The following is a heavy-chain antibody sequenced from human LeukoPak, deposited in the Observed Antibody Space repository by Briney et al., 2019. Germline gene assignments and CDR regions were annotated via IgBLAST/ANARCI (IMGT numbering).Heavy chain of an antibody. D-gene: IGHD4-17*01. CDR1: GFTFSSYS. V-gene: IGHV3-21*01. CDR2: ISSSSSYI. J-gene: IGHJ4*02. CDR3: ARDQATVRGDY. Sequence: GGALRLSCAASGFTFSSYSMNWVRQAPGKGLEWVSSISSSSSYIYYADSVKGRFTISRDNAKNSLYLQMNSLRAEDTAVYYCARDQATVRGDYWGQGTLVTVSS.